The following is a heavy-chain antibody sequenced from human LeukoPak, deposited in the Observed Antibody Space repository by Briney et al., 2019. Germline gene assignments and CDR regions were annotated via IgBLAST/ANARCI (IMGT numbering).Heavy chain of an antibody. CDR3: ARIRDGYNDAYDI. V-gene: IGHV1-46*01. CDR1: GYTFTGYY. D-gene: IGHD5-24*01. Sequence: ASVKVSCKASGYTFTGYYMHWVRQAPGQGLEWMGLINPGGDNTNYAQNFQGRVTMTRDSSASTVYMELSSLRSEDTAIYYCARIRDGYNDAYDIWGQGTVVTVPS. CDR2: INPGGDNT. J-gene: IGHJ3*02.